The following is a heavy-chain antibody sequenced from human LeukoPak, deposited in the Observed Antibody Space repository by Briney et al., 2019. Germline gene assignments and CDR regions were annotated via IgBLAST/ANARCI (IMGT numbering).Heavy chain of an antibody. CDR2: IYYVGST. CDR3: ARLGVWLQLDY. V-gene: IGHV4-39*07. Sequence: NSSETLSLTCTVSGGSISSSGYYWGWIRQPPGKGLEWIGNIYYVGSTYYNPSLKSRVTISVDTSKNQFSLKLSSVTAADTAVYYCARLGVWLQLDYWGQGTLVTVSS. D-gene: IGHD5-24*01. J-gene: IGHJ4*02. CDR1: GGSISSSGYY.